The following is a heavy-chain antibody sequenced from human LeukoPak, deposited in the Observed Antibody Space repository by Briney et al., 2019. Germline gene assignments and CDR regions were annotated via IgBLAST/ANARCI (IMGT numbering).Heavy chain of an antibody. CDR3: ARQYYDVLTGFYIHFDY. J-gene: IGHJ4*02. Sequence: GESLKISCKGSGYSFSNYWIGWVRQMPGKGLEWMGIIWPGDSDTRYSPSFQGQVTISVDKSISTTYLQWSSLKASDTAIYYCARQYYDVLTGFYIHFDYWGQGTLVTVSS. V-gene: IGHV5-51*01. CDR2: IWPGDSDT. D-gene: IGHD3-9*01. CDR1: GYSFSNYW.